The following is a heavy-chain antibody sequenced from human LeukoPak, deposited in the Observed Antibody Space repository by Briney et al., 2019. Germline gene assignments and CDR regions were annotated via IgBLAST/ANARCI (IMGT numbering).Heavy chain of an antibody. Sequence: PGGSLRLSCAASGFTFSSYSMNWVRQAPGKGLEWVSSISSSSSYIYYADSVKGRFTISRDNAKNSLYLQMNSLRAEDTAVYYCARDRTLTTVTNEPFDYWGQGTLVTVSS. D-gene: IGHD4-11*01. CDR1: GFTFSSYS. CDR3: ARDRTLTTVTNEPFDY. J-gene: IGHJ4*02. CDR2: ISSSSSYI. V-gene: IGHV3-21*01.